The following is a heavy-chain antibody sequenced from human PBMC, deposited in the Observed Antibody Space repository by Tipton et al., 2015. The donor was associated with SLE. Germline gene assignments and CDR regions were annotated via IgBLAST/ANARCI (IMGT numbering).Heavy chain of an antibody. CDR3: ARRGSGWYGDYFDY. Sequence: LRLSCAVYGGSFSGYYWSWIRQPPGKGLEWIGEINHSGSTNYNPSLKSRVTISVDTSKNQFSLKLSSVTAADTAVYYCARRGSGWYGDYFDYWGQGTLVTVSS. CDR2: INHSGST. CDR1: GGSFSGYY. D-gene: IGHD6-19*01. V-gene: IGHV4-34*01. J-gene: IGHJ4*02.